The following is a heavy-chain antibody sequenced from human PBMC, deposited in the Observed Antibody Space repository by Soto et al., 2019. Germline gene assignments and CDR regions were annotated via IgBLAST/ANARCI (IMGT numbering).Heavy chain of an antibody. CDR1: GGSISSGGSY. V-gene: IGHV4-30-4*01. CDR3: VRYCSTTKCPFDC. D-gene: IGHD2-2*01. J-gene: IGHJ4*02. Sequence: SETLSLTCSVSGGSISSGGSYWGWIRQPPGKGLEWIGYIYYSGNTILNPSLRSRVTLSVDTSKNQFSLNLSSVTAADTAVYYCVRYCSTTKCPFDCWGQGTLVTVSS. CDR2: IYYSGNT.